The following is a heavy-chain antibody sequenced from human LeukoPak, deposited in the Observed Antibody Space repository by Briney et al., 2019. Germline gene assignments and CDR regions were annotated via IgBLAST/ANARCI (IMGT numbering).Heavy chain of an antibody. Sequence: GGSLRLSCATSGFSFSSYAMSWVRQAPGKGLEWVSAMSSSDDGRYYAASVRGRFTISRDTSRSTLYLQMNSLRAEDTAVYYCARKVSSSPDYWGQGTLVTVSS. J-gene: IGHJ4*02. CDR1: GFSFSSYA. CDR3: ARKVSSSPDY. D-gene: IGHD6-13*01. V-gene: IGHV3-23*01. CDR2: MSSSDDGR.